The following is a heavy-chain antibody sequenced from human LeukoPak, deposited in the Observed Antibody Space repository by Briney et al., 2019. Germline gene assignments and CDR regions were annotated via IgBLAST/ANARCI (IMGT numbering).Heavy chain of an antibody. CDR3: AGASYYYGSGSKRGYYYNYYMDV. J-gene: IGHJ6*03. CDR1: GGSISNYY. D-gene: IGHD3-10*01. Sequence: SETLSLTCTVSGGSISNYYWSWIRQPPGKGLEWIGYIYYSGSTNYNPSLKSRVTISVDTSKNQFALTLSSVTAADTAVYYCAGASYYYGSGSKRGYYYNYYMDVWGKGTTVTVSS. CDR2: IYYSGST. V-gene: IGHV4-59*01.